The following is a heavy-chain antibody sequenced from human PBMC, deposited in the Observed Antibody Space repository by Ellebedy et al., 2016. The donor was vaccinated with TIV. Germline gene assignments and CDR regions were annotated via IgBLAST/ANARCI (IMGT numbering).Heavy chain of an antibody. Sequence: ASVKVSXXASGYTFTSYDINWVRQATGQGLEWMGWMNPNSGNTGYAQKFQGRVTMTRNTSISTAYMELSSLRSEDTAVYYCARGGRRYYYYGMDVWGQGTTVTVSS. CDR1: GYTFTSYD. CDR2: MNPNSGNT. V-gene: IGHV1-8*01. CDR3: ARGGRRYYYYGMDV. D-gene: IGHD1-1*01. J-gene: IGHJ6*02.